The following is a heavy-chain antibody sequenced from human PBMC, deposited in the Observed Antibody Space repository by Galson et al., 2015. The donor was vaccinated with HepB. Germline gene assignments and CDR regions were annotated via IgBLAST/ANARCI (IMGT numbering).Heavy chain of an antibody. Sequence: SLRLSCAASGFTFNNYAMHWVRQPPGKGLEWVAVVSYDGSNQYYADSVKGRFTGSRDNSKNTLYLQMNSLKPEDTAMYYCARVPTVYYFDYWGQGTLVTVSS. CDR1: GFTFNNYA. J-gene: IGHJ4*02. CDR3: ARVPTVYYFDY. V-gene: IGHV3-30*03. CDR2: VSYDGSNQ.